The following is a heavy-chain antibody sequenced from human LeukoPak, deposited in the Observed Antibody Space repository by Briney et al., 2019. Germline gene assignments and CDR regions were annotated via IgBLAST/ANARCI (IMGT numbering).Heavy chain of an antibody. D-gene: IGHD2-2*02. CDR2: VSGRDTST. V-gene: IGHV3-23*01. J-gene: IGHJ5*02. CDR3: AREVVVPAAIDNWFDP. Sequence: GGSLRLSCAASGFTFSNYAMSWVRQAPGKGLEWVSAVSGRDTSTYYTDSVKGRFTISRDNSKNSLYLQMNSLRAEDTAVYYCAREVVVPAAIDNWFDPWGQGTLVTVSS. CDR1: GFTFSNYA.